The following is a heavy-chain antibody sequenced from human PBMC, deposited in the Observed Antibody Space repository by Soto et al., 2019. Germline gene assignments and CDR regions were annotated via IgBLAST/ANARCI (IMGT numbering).Heavy chain of an antibody. V-gene: IGHV3-48*01. CDR2: ISSSSSTI. Sequence: GGSLRLSCAASGFTFSSYSMNWVRQAPGKGLERGSYISSSSSTIYYADYVKGRFTISRDSAKKSLYLQMNSLRADFSSVYYCARDLNYGFFDFWGQGTLVTVSS. CDR1: GFTFSSYS. D-gene: IGHD4-17*01. J-gene: IGHJ4*02. CDR3: ARDLNYGFFDF.